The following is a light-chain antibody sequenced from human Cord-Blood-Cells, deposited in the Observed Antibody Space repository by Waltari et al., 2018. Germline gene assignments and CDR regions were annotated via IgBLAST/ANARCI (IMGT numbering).Light chain of an antibody. V-gene: IGKV1-33*01. CDR2: DAS. J-gene: IGKJ4*01. Sequence: DIQMTQSPSSLSASVGDRVTITCQASKDTSNYLNWYQQKPERAPKLLIYDASNLETGVPSRCIRSESWTDFSFTISSLQPEEIATYYCHQYDNLPPLTFGGGTKVEIK. CDR1: KDTSNY. CDR3: HQYDNLPPLT.